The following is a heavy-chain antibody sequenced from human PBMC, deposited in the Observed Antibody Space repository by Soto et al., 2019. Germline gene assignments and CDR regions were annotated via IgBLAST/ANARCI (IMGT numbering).Heavy chain of an antibody. CDR2: ISGSGGNT. V-gene: IGHV3-23*01. J-gene: IGHJ4*02. CDR3: ARGLYYYDSSGYYPEDYFDN. Sequence: GGSLRLSCAASGFTFSSYTMNWVRQAPGKGLEWVSAISGSGGNTYYANSVRGRFTISRDYSKTTVNLQMNSLRAEDTAVYYFARGLYYYDSSGYYPEDYFDNWGQGTQVTVSS. D-gene: IGHD3-22*01. CDR1: GFTFSSYT.